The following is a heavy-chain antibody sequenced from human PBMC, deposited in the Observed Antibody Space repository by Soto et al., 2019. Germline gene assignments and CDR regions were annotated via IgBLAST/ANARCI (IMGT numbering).Heavy chain of an antibody. CDR3: TRAERFPRSWFDP. J-gene: IGHJ5*02. CDR2: VNHSGEA. CDR1: GGSCRNYY. Sequence: SETLSLTCGVYGGSCRNYYWIWVRQPPGKGLEWIGEVNHSGEATYNPSLQSRITISLDTSNNQFSLKMTSVTAADTAMYLCTRAERFPRSWFDPWGQGTQVTVSS. D-gene: IGHD3-10*01. V-gene: IGHV4-34*01.